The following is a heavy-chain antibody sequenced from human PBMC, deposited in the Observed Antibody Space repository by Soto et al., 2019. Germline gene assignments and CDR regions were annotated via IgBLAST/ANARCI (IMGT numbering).Heavy chain of an antibody. J-gene: IGHJ6*02. CDR3: ARVSRKQVGRYFGMDV. CDR1: GGSISSDDYY. Sequence: SETLSLTCTVSGGSISSDDYYWSWIRQPPGKGLEWIAYISYTGSTYYNPSLKSRVIISVDTPKNQFSLKVSSVTASDTAVYYCARVSRKQVGRYFGMDVWGQGTAVTVSS. CDR2: ISYTGST. V-gene: IGHV4-30-4*01.